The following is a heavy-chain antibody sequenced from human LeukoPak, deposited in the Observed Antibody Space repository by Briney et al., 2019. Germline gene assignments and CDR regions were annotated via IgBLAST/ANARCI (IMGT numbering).Heavy chain of an antibody. J-gene: IGHJ6*02. CDR3: AKGVGYGGYPYYYYYGMDV. Sequence: GGSLRLSCAASGFTFSSYAMSWVRQAPGKGLEWVSGISGSGGSTYYADSVRGRFTISRDNSKNMLYLQMNSLRAEDTAVYYCAKGVGYGGYPYYYYYGMDVWGQGTTVTVSS. CDR2: ISGSGGST. D-gene: IGHD6-25*01. CDR1: GFTFSSYA. V-gene: IGHV3-23*01.